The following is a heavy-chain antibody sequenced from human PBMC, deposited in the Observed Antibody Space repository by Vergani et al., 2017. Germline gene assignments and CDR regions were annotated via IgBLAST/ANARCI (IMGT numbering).Heavy chain of an antibody. D-gene: IGHD3-3*01. CDR1: GDSISSYY. CDR3: ARTDFWSGKFDY. Sequence: QVQLQESGPGLVKPSETLSLTCTVSGDSISSYYWSWIRQPPGKGLEWIGYIYYSGSTKCNPSLKSRVTISVDTSKNQFSLKLSSVTAADTAVYFCARTDFWSGKFDYWGQGTLVTVSS. J-gene: IGHJ4*02. CDR2: IYYSGST. V-gene: IGHV4-59*01.